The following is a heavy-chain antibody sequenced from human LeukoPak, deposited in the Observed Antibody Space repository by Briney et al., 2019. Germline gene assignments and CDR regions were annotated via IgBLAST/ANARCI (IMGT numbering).Heavy chain of an antibody. Sequence: SETLSLTCTVSGGSISSSSYYWGWIRQSPGKRLEWIDTISYTGTTYYNPSLKSRVTISVDASKYQFSLTVSFVTAADTAIYYCARVIPYNRTRADYWGQGTLVSVSS. J-gene: IGHJ4*02. CDR1: GGSISSSSYY. V-gene: IGHV4-39*07. CDR3: ARVIPYNRTRADY. CDR2: ISYTGTT. D-gene: IGHD5-24*01.